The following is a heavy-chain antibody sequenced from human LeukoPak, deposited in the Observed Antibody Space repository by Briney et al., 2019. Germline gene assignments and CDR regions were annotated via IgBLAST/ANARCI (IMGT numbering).Heavy chain of an antibody. V-gene: IGHV7-4-1*02. CDR2: TNTNTGNP. CDR1: GYTFTSYA. J-gene: IGHJ3*02. D-gene: IGHD3-22*01. Sequence: ASVKVSCKASGYTFTSYAMNWVRQAPGQGLEWMGWTNTNTGNPTYAQGFTGRFVFSLDTSVSTAYLQISSLKAEDTAVYYCAREGYYYDSSGYREAAFDIWGQGTMVTVSS. CDR3: AREGYYYDSSGYREAAFDI.